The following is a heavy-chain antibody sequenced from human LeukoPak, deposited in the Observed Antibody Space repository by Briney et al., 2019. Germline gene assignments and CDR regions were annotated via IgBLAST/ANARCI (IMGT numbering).Heavy chain of an antibody. CDR2: IYYSGST. J-gene: IGHJ3*02. D-gene: IGHD5-12*01. Sequence: PSETLSLTCTVSGGSISSYYWSWIRQPPGKGLEWIGYIYYSGSTNYNPSLKSRVTISVGTSKNQFSLKLSSVTAADTAVYYCAREDSGYGPMTRRGAFDIWGQGTMVTVSS. CDR1: GGSISSYY. CDR3: AREDSGYGPMTRRGAFDI. V-gene: IGHV4-59*01.